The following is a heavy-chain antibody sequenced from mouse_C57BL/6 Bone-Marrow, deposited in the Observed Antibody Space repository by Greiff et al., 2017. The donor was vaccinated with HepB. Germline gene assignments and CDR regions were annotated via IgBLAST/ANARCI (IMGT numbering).Heavy chain of an antibody. CDR2: INPSSGYT. J-gene: IGHJ3*01. D-gene: IGHD2-2*01. CDR3: AMVTFAY. CDR1: GYTFTSYT. Sequence: VQLVESGAELARPGASVKMSCKASGYTFTSYTMHWVKQRPGQGLEWIGYINPSSGYTKYNQKFKDKATLTADKSSSTAYMQLSSLTSEDSAVYYCAMVTFAYWGQGTLVTVSA. V-gene: IGHV1-4*01.